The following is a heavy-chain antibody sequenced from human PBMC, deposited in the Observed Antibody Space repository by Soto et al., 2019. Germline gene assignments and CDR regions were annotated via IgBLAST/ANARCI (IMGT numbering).Heavy chain of an antibody. CDR1: GYTFTSYG. D-gene: IGHD3-16*02. J-gene: IGHJ5*02. CDR3: ARTVMITFGGVIVIGWLDP. V-gene: IGHV1-18*01. CDR2: ISAYNGNT. Sequence: ASVKVSCKASGYTFTSYGISWVRQAPGQGLEWMGWISAYNGNTNYAQKLQGRVTMTTDTSTSTAYMELRSLRSDDTAVYYCARTVMITFGGVIVIGWLDPWGQGTLVTVSS.